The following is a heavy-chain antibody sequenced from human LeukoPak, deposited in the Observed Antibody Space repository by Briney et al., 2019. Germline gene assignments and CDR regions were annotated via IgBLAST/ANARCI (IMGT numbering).Heavy chain of an antibody. Sequence: GGSLRLSCAASGFTVSSNYMSWVRQAPGKGLEWVAVISYDGSNKYYADSVKGRFTISRDNSKNTLYLQMNSLRAEDTAVYYCAKPRGTGTTWGRLYFDYWGQGTLVTVSS. CDR1: GFTVSSNY. V-gene: IGHV3-30*18. J-gene: IGHJ4*02. CDR3: AKPRGTGTTWGRLYFDY. CDR2: ISYDGSNK. D-gene: IGHD1-1*01.